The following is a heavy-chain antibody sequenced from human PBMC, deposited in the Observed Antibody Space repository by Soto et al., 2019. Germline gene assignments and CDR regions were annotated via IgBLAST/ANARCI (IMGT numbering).Heavy chain of an antibody. J-gene: IGHJ6*02. Sequence: GGSLRLSCTASGFTFSIYAMHWVRQAPGKGLEWVAIISYDGRSTYYADSVKGRFTISRDNSKNTLFLQINSLRPEDTAVYVCARDRAYWSSGTCMPFPRYYNALDVWGPGTTVTVSS. CDR2: ISYDGRST. CDR3: ARDRAYWSSGTCMPFPRYYNALDV. CDR1: GFTFSIYA. D-gene: IGHD2-15*01. V-gene: IGHV3-30*04.